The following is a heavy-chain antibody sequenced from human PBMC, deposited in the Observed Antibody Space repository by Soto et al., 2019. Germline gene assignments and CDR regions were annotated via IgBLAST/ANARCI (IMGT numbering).Heavy chain of an antibody. V-gene: IGHV1-8*01. CDR1: GYTFTSYD. J-gene: IGHJ4*02. CDR2: MNPNSGNT. D-gene: IGHD2-21*01. Sequence: ASVKVSCKASGYTFTSYDINWVRQATGQGLEWMGWMNPNSGNTGYAQKFQGRVTMTRNTSISTAYMELSSLRSEDTAVYYCARFYPGDRPFGYWGQGTLVTVSS. CDR3: ARFYPGDRPFGY.